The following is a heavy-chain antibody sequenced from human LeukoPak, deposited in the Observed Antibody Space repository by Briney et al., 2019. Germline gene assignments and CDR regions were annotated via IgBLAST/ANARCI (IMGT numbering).Heavy chain of an antibody. CDR3: ARSPSGKYSLIGFLDY. D-gene: IGHD1-26*01. J-gene: IGHJ4*02. CDR1: GFTFSSYS. Sequence: SGGSLRLSCAASGFTFSSYSMNWVRQAPGKGLEWVSSISTSSSYIYYADSVKGRFTISRDNARNSLYLQMNSLRAEGTAVYYCARSPSGKYSLIGFLDYWGQGTLVTVSS. V-gene: IGHV3-21*01. CDR2: ISTSSSYI.